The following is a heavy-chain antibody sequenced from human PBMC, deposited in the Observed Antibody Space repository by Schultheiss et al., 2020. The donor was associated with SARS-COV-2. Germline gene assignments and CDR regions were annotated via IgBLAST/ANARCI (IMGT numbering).Heavy chain of an antibody. D-gene: IGHD5-24*01. V-gene: IGHV4-59*12. CDR2: IYYSGST. CDR1: GGSISSYY. Sequence: SQTLSLTCTVSGGSISSYYWSWIRQPPGKGLEWIGYIYYSGSTNYNPSLKSRVTMSVDTSKNQFSLKLSSVTAADTAEYYCARESQRWQAAFDIWGQGTMVTVSS. J-gene: IGHJ3*02. CDR3: ARESQRWQAAFDI.